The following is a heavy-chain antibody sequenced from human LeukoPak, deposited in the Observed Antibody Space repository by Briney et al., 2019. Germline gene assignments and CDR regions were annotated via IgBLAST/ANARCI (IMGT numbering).Heavy chain of an antibody. Sequence: PGRSLRLSCAASGFTFSSYAMHWVRQAPGKGLEWVAVISYDGSNKYYADSVKGRFTISRDNSKNTLYLQMNSLRAEDTAVYYCARVGAGNAFDIGGQGTMVTVSA. CDR2: ISYDGSNK. D-gene: IGHD1-26*01. V-gene: IGHV3-30*04. CDR3: ARVGAGNAFDI. J-gene: IGHJ3*02. CDR1: GFTFSSYA.